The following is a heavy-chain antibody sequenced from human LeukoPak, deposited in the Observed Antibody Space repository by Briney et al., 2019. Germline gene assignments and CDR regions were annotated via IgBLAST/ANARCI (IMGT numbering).Heavy chain of an antibody. CDR2: IIPIFGTA. CDR3: AREPPYYYDSSGYFDY. CDR1: GGTFSSYA. J-gene: IGHJ4*02. V-gene: IGHV1-69*06. D-gene: IGHD3-22*01. Sequence: ASVKVPCKASGGTFSSYAISWVRQAPGQGLEWMGRIIPIFGTANYAQKFQGRVTITADKSTSTAYMELSSLRSEDTAVYYCAREPPYYYDSSGYFDYWGQGTLVTVSS.